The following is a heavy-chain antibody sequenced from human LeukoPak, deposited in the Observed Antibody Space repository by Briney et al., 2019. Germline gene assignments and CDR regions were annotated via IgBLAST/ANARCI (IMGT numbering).Heavy chain of an antibody. CDR1: GYTFSTYY. CDR3: ARANGGGLDY. D-gene: IGHD3-10*01. J-gene: IGHJ4*02. V-gene: IGHV1-46*01. Sequence: VASVKVSCKTSGYTFSTYYMHWVRQAPGQGLEWLGIIHPTDGSTSYTQKIQGRVTMTRDTATGTVYLELSSLRSGDTAVYWCARANGGGLDYWGQGTLITVSS. CDR2: IHPTDGST.